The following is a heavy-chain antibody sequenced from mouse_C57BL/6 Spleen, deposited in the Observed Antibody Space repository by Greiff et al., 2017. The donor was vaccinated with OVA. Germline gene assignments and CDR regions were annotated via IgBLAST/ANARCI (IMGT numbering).Heavy chain of an antibody. D-gene: IGHD2-1*01. CDR1: GFTFSDYY. CDR2: INYDGSST. Sequence: DVHLVESEGGLVQPGSSMKLSCTASGFTFSDYYMAWVRQVPEKGLEWVANINYDGSSTYYLDSLKSRFIISRDNAKNILYLQMSSLKSEDTATYYCAREAYGNFYAMDYWGQGTSVTVSS. J-gene: IGHJ4*01. CDR3: AREAYGNFYAMDY. V-gene: IGHV5-16*01.